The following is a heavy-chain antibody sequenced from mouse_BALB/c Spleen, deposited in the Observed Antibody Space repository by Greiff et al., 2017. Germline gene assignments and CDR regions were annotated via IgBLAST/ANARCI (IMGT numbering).Heavy chain of an antibody. CDR1: GYTFTNYW. V-gene: IGHV1-63*02. J-gene: IGHJ3*01. CDR3: ARSASMITFAY. Sequence: QVQLQQSGAELVRPGTSVKISCKASGYTFTNYWLGWVKQRPGHGLEWIGDIYPGGGYTNYNEKFKGKATLTADTSSSTAYMQLSSLTSEDSAVYFCARSASMITFAYWGQGTLVTVSA. D-gene: IGHD2-4*01. CDR2: IYPGGGYT.